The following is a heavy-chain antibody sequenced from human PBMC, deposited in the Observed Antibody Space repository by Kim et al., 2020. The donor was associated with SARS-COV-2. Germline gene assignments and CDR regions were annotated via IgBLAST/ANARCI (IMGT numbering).Heavy chain of an antibody. CDR2: INPSGAGT. D-gene: IGHD1-26*01. J-gene: IGHJ4*02. CDR1: GYSFTNYY. V-gene: IGHV1-46*01. CDR3: ARGGIVGATWGYYFDY. Sequence: ASVKVSCKASGYSFTNYYIHWVRQAPGQGLEWMGIINPSGAGTSYAQKFQGRVTVTRDTSTSTVFMELSSLRSEDTAVYYCARGGIVGATWGYYFDYWGQ.